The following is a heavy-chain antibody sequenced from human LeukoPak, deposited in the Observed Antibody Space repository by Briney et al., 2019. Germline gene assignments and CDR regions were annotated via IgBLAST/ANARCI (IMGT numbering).Heavy chain of an antibody. CDR3: ARFAAGGSYYYYMDV. V-gene: IGHV3-48*01. J-gene: IGHJ6*03. CDR1: GFTFSPYS. D-gene: IGHD6-25*01. CDR2: IGTSSTTI. Sequence: GESLRLSCAASGFTFSPYSMNWVRQAPGKGLEWVSNIGTSSTTIYYADSVKGRFTISRDNAKNSLYLQMNSLRADDTAVYYCARFAAGGSYYYYMDVWGKGTTVTVSS.